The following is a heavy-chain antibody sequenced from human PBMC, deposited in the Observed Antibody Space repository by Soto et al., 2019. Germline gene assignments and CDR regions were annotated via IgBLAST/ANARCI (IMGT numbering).Heavy chain of an antibody. J-gene: IGHJ4*02. CDR1: GGSFSGHY. V-gene: IGHV4-34*01. CDR2: INHSGST. D-gene: IGHD5-12*01. Sequence: SETLSLTCAVYGGSFSGHYWSWIRQAPGKGLEWVGEINHSGSTNYNPSLKSRVTISVDTSKNQFSLKLSSVTAADTAVYYCARDSVEMATSHYFDYWGQGTLVTVSS. CDR3: ARDSVEMATSHYFDY.